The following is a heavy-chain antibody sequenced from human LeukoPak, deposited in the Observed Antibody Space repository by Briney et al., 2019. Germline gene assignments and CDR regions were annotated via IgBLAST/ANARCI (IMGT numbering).Heavy chain of an antibody. CDR3: ARGGPIYCSGDSCYPGDY. D-gene: IGHD2-15*01. CDR1: GFTFDDYA. J-gene: IGHJ4*02. CDR2: ISWNSGSI. Sequence: GRSLRLSCAASGFTFDDYAMHWVRQAPGKGLEWVSGISWNSGSIGYADSVKGRFTISRDNAKNSLYLQMNSLRAEDTALYYCARGGPIYCSGDSCYPGDYWGQGTLVTVSS. V-gene: IGHV3-9*01.